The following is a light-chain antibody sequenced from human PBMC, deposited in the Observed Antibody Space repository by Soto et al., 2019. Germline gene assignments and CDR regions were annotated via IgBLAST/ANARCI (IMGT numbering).Light chain of an antibody. CDR2: DAS. V-gene: IGKV3-20*01. J-gene: IGKJ1*01. CDR1: QSVSSY. Sequence: IVLTQSPATLSLSPGERATLSCRASQSVSSYLAWYQQKPGQAPRLLIYDASNRATGIPDRFSGSGSGTEFTLTISRLEPEDFEVYYCQQYGSSPRTFGQGTKVDIK. CDR3: QQYGSSPRT.